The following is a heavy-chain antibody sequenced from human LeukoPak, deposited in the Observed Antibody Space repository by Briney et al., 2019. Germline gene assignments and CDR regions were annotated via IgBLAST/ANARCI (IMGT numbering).Heavy chain of an antibody. CDR1: GYSFTSYW. V-gene: IGHV5-10-1*01. Sequence: GESLKISCKGSGYSFTSYWISWVRQMPGKGLEWVGRIDLSDSYTNYSPSFQGHVTISADKSISTAYLQWSSLKASDTAMYYCASEIAAAGKGFDYWGQGTLVTVSS. CDR2: IDLSDSYT. J-gene: IGHJ4*02. D-gene: IGHD6-13*01. CDR3: ASEIAAAGKGFDY.